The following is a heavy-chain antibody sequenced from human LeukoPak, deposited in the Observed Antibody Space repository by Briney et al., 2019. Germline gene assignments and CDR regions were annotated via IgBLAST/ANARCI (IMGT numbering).Heavy chain of an antibody. D-gene: IGHD5-18*01. Sequence: SETLSLTCAVYGASFSGYYWSWIRQPPGKGLEWIGEINHSGSTNYNPSLKSRVTISVDTSKNQFSLKPSSVTAADTAVYYCVRPRIQLWLHDAFDIWGQGTMVTVSS. CDR3: VRPRIQLWLHDAFDI. J-gene: IGHJ3*02. V-gene: IGHV4-34*01. CDR1: GASFSGYY. CDR2: INHSGST.